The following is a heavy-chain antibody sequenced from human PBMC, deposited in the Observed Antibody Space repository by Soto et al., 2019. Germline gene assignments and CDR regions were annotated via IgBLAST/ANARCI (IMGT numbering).Heavy chain of an antibody. V-gene: IGHV1-69*12. CDR3: ARALATVVTGWFDP. CDR1: GGTFSSYA. D-gene: IGHD4-17*01. J-gene: IGHJ5*02. CDR2: IIPIFGTA. Sequence: QVQLVQAGAEVKKPGSSVKFSCKASGGTFSSYAISWVRQAPGQGLGWMGGIIPIFGTANYAQKFQGRVTITAAESTSTAYMELSSLRYEDTAVYYCARALATVVTGWFDPGGQGTLVTVSS.